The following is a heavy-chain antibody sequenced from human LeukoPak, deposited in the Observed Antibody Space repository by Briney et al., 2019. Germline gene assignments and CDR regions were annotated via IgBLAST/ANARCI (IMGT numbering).Heavy chain of an antibody. CDR2: ISWDGGST. CDR1: GFTFDGYA. V-gene: IGHV3-43D*03. J-gene: IGHJ4*02. D-gene: IGHD2-15*01. Sequence: PGGSLGLSCAASGFTFDGYAMHWVRQAPGKGLEWVSLISWDGGSTYYADSVKGRFTISRDNSKNSLYLQMNSLRAEDTALYYCAKDQGDCSGGSCYYFDYWGQGTLVTVSS. CDR3: AKDQGDCSGGSCYYFDY.